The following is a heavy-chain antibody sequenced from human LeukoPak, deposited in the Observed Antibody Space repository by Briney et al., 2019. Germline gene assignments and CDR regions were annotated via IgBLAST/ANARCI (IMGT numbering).Heavy chain of an antibody. CDR2: IYPGDSDT. V-gene: IGHV5-51*01. J-gene: IGHJ3*02. CDR1: GYSFTSYW. Sequence: GESLKISCKGSGYSFTSYWIGWVRQMPGKGLEWMGIIYPGDSDTRYSPSFQGQVTISADKSISTAYLQWSSLKASDTAMYYCARPRRDGYNFDAFGIWGQGTMVTVYS. D-gene: IGHD5-24*01. CDR3: ARPRRDGYNFDAFGI.